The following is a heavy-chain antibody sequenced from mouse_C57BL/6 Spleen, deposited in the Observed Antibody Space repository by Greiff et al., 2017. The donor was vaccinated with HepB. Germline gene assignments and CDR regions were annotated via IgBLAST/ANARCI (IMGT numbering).Heavy chain of an antibody. V-gene: IGHV1-82*01. CDR1: GYAFSSSW. J-gene: IGHJ3*01. Sequence: VQLQQSGPELVKPGASVKISCKASGYAFSSSWMNWVKQRPGKGLEWIGRIYPGDGDTNYNGKFKGKATLTADKSSSTAYMQLSSLTSEDSAVYFCARGSPSTVISAYWGQGTLVTVSA. CDR2: IYPGDGDT. CDR3: ARGSPSTVISAY. D-gene: IGHD2-4*01.